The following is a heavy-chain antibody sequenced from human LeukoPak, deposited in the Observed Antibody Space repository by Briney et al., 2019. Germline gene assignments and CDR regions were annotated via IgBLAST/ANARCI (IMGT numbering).Heavy chain of an antibody. V-gene: IGHV3-49*04. J-gene: IGHJ4*02. CDR2: IRSKAYGGTT. CDR3: TRGDYDFWSGRDY. CDR1: GFTFGDYA. Sequence: TGGSLRLSCTASGFTFGDYAMSWVRQAPGKGLEWVGFIRSKAYGGTTEYAASVKGRFTISRDDSKSIAYLQMNSLKTEDTAVYYCTRGDYDFWSGRDYWGQGTLVAVSS. D-gene: IGHD3-3*01.